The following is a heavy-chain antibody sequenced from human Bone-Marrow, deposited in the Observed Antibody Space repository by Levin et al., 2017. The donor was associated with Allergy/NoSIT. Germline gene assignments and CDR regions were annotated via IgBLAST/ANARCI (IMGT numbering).Heavy chain of an antibody. J-gene: IGHJ3*02. Sequence: GESLKISCAASGFTFSSYGMHWVRQAPGKGLEWVAVIWYDGSNKYYADSVKGRFTISRDNSKNTLYLQMNSLRAEDTAVYYCARSRRKLGVLRYFDWLNFRSPRPDRDEDAFDIWGQGTMVTVSS. CDR2: IWYDGSNK. CDR3: ARSRRKLGVLRYFDWLNFRSPRPDRDEDAFDI. V-gene: IGHV3-33*01. D-gene: IGHD3-9*01. CDR1: GFTFSSYG.